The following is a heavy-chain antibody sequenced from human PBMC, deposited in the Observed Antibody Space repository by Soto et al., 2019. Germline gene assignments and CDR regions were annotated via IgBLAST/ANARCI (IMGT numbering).Heavy chain of an antibody. CDR2: IIPIFGTA. CDR3: ARDRGYSSSPLGGMDV. J-gene: IGHJ6*02. D-gene: IGHD6-13*01. Sequence: QVQLVQSGAEVKKPGSSVKVSCKASGGTFSSYAISWVRQAPGQGLEWLEGIIPIFGTANYAQKFQGSVTITADESTSTAYMELSSLRSEHTAVYYCARDRGYSSSPLGGMDVWGQGTTVTVSS. V-gene: IGHV1-69*01. CDR1: GGTFSSYA.